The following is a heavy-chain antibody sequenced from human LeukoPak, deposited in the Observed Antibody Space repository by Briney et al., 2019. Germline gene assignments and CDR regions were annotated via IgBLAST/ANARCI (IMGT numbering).Heavy chain of an antibody. Sequence: ASVKVSCKASGYTFTSYYMHWVRQAPGQGLEWMGRINPNSGGTNYAQKFQGRVTMTRDTSISTAYMELSRLRSDDTAVYYCALGSTTGRHAFDIWGQGTMVTVSS. D-gene: IGHD1-26*01. V-gene: IGHV1-2*06. CDR3: ALGSTTGRHAFDI. CDR2: INPNSGGT. J-gene: IGHJ3*02. CDR1: GYTFTSYY.